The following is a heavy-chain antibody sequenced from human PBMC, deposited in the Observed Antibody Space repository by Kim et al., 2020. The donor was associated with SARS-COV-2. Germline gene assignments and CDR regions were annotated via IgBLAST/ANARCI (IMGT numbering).Heavy chain of an antibody. CDR3: ARGAYYDFWSGYNGMDV. D-gene: IGHD3-3*01. CDR1: GYTFTGYY. J-gene: IGHJ6*02. Sequence: ASVKVSCKASGYTFTGYYMHWVRQAPGQGLEWMGRINPNSGGTNYAQQFQGRVTMTRDTSISTAYMELSRLRSDDTAVYYCARGAYYDFWSGYNGMDVWGQGTTVTVSS. CDR2: INPNSGGT. V-gene: IGHV1-2*06.